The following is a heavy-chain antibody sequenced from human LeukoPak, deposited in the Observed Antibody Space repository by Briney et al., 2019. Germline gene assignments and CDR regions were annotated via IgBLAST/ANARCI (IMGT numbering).Heavy chain of an antibody. CDR1: GYSIRSGYY. CDR2: IYHSGST. CDR3: ARGDYGSIPDYYYYYMDV. D-gene: IGHD4/OR15-4a*01. Sequence: SETLSLTCTVSGYSIRSGYYWGWIRQPPGKGLEWIGSIYHSGSTYYNPSLKSRVTISVDTSKNQFSLKLSSVIAADTAVYYCARGDYGSIPDYYYYYMDVWGKGTTVTISS. J-gene: IGHJ6*03. V-gene: IGHV4-38-2*02.